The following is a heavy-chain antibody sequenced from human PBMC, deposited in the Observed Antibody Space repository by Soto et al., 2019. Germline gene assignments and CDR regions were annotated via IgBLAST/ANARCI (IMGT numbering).Heavy chain of an antibody. CDR2: IYYSGST. V-gene: IGHV4-59*12. CDR1: RGSIRSYY. J-gene: IGHJ5*02. Sequence: SGTLSLTCTVSRGSIRSYYWSWIRQPPGKGLEWIGYIYYSGSTNYNPALKSRVTISVDTSKNQFSLKLSSVTAADTAVYYCARVGGINWFDPWGQGTLVTVS. D-gene: IGHD3-16*01. CDR3: ARVGGINWFDP.